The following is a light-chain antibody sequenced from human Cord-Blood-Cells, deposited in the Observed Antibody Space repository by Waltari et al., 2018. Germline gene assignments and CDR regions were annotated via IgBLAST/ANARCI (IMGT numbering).Light chain of an antibody. CDR2: GAS. CDR3: QQYNNWPRWT. Sequence: EIVMTQSPANLSVSPGDRATLHCRASQSVSSNLAWYQQKPGQAPRLLIYGASTRATGIPARFSGSGSGTEFTLTISSLQSEDFAVYYCQQYNNWPRWTFGQGTKVEIK. V-gene: IGKV3-15*01. CDR1: QSVSSN. J-gene: IGKJ1*01.